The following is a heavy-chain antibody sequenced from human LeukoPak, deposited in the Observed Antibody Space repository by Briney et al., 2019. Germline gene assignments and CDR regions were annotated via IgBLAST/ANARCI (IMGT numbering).Heavy chain of an antibody. V-gene: IGHV4-61*08. Sequence: SETLSLTCTVSGGSISSGDYYWSWIRQPPGKGLEWIGYIYYSGSTNYNPSLKSRVTISVDTSKNQFSLKLSSVTAADTAVYYCARIKTSGSYLDYWGQGTLVTVSS. CDR3: ARIKTSGSYLDY. CDR1: GGSISSGDYY. J-gene: IGHJ4*02. CDR2: IYYSGST. D-gene: IGHD1-26*01.